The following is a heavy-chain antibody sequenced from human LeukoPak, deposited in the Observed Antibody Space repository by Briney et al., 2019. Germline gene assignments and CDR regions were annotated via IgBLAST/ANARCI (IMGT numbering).Heavy chain of an antibody. CDR3: ARGLACRYGAQPGLLGY. Sequence: VKVSCKASGGTFSSYAISWVRQAAGQGLEWMGRIVPILGIANYAQQFQGRVTITADKSTSTAYMELSSLRSDDTAVYYCARGLACRYGAQPGLLGYWGQGTLVTVSS. V-gene: IGHV1-69*04. J-gene: IGHJ4*02. CDR1: GGTFSSYA. D-gene: IGHD4-17*01. CDR2: IVPILGIA.